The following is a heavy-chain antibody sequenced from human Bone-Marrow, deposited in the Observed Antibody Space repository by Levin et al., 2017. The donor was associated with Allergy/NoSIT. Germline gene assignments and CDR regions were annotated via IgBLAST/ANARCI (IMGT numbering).Heavy chain of an antibody. J-gene: IGHJ4*02. CDR2: LLFLFSSP. V-gene: IGHV3-23*01. D-gene: IGHD1-7*01. Sequence: GKGREGFSFLLFLFSSPSSSSSFKGRFTISRDNSKSTLYLHMDSLRVDDTAVYYCAKAELIGVYFDHWGQGALVTVSS. CDR3: AKAELIGVYFDH.